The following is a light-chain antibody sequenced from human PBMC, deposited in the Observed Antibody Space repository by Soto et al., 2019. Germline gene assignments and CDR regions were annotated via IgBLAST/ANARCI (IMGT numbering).Light chain of an antibody. CDR2: EVS. J-gene: IGLJ1*01. Sequence: QSALTQPASVSGSPGQSITISCTGTNSDVAGYNYVSWYQQHPGKAPKLMIHEVSNRPSGVSNRFSGSKSGNTASLTISGLQAEDEADYYCSSYTSSSTQVFGTGTKLTVL. V-gene: IGLV2-14*01. CDR3: SSYTSSSTQV. CDR1: NSDVAGYNY.